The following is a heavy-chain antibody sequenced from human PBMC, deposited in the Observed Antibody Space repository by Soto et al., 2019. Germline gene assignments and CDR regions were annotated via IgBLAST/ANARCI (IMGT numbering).Heavy chain of an antibody. CDR1: GGSSSSGDYY. V-gene: IGHV4-30-4*01. CDR2: IYYSGST. D-gene: IGHD6-19*01. J-gene: IGHJ6*02. CDR3: ARVGAVARRNYYGMDV. Sequence: SETLSLTCTVSGGSSSSGDYYWSWIRQPPGKGLEWIGYIYYSGSTYYNPSLKSRVTISVDTSKNQFSLKLSSVTAADTAVYYCARVGAVARRNYYGMDVWGQGTTVTVSS.